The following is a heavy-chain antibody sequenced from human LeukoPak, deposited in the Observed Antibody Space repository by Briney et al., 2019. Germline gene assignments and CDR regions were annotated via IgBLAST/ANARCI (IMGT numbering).Heavy chain of an antibody. V-gene: IGHV4-34*01. CDR3: ARAKRIPQTYYYTDV. D-gene: IGHD2/OR15-2a*01. CDR1: GASFTGYY. J-gene: IGHJ6*03. Sequence: SETLSLTCDVYGASFTGYYWSWIRQSPGKGLEWIGEMNQRGSMNYNPSLKSRVTISVDRSKNQFSLKLSSVTAADTAVYYCARAKRIPQTYYYTDVWGKGTTVTVSS. CDR2: MNQRGSM.